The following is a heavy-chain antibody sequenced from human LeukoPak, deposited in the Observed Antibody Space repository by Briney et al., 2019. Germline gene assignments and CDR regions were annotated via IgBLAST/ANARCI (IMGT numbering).Heavy chain of an antibody. CDR2: ISVTSTT. CDR3: AKCNLDNCREGFDI. J-gene: IGHJ3*02. V-gene: IGHV3-23*01. CDR1: GFTFSSHA. D-gene: IGHD1-1*01. Sequence: GGSLRLSCAASGFTFSSHALTWVRQTPGKGLDWVSSISVTSTTYYLDSVKGRFTISRDKSKNAPYLQMNSLRAEDTALYYCAKCNLDNCREGFDIWGQGTMVTVSS.